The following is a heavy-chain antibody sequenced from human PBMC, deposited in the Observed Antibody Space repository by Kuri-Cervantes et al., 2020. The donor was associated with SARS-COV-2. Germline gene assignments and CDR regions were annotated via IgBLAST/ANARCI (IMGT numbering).Heavy chain of an antibody. D-gene: IGHD3-10*01. J-gene: IGHJ4*02. CDR1: GYTFTSYD. Sequence: ASVKVSCKASGYTFTSYDINWVRQATGQGLEWMGWMNPNSGNTGYAQKFQGRVTITRNTSISTAYMELSSLRSEDTAVYYCARYLYGSGSYYNSYYFDYWGQGTLVTVSS. V-gene: IGHV1-8*03. CDR3: ARYLYGSGSYYNSYYFDY. CDR2: MNPNSGNT.